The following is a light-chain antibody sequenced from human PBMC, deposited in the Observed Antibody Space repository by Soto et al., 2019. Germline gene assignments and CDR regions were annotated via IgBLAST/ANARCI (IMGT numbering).Light chain of an antibody. CDR2: AAS. J-gene: IGKJ1*01. Sequence: AMPLTQSPSSVSSSVGDRVTITCLASQDISSHLAWYKQKLGKAPKLLSYAASTLQSGVPSRFRGSGSGTDFTLTISSLKPEDVETYFCQKYNNAPWTFGQGTKVDIK. CDR1: QDISSH. V-gene: IGKV1-8*01. CDR3: QKYNNAPWT.